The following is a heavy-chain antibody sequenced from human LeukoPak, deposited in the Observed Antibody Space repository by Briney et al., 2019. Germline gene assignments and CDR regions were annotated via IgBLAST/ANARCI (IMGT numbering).Heavy chain of an antibody. V-gene: IGHV3-15*01. J-gene: IGHJ4*02. CDR3: TTDIRWELEPLDY. D-gene: IGHD1-26*01. Sequence: GGSLRLSCAASGFTFSNAWISWVRQAPGKGLEWVGRIKSKIDGGTTDYAAPVKGRFSISRDDSKNTLYLQMNSLKTEDTAVYYCTTDIRWELEPLDYWGQGTLVTVSS. CDR1: GFTFSNAW. CDR2: IKSKIDGGTT.